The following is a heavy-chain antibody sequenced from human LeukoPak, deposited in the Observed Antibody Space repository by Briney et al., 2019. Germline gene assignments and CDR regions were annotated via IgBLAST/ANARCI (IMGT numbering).Heavy chain of an antibody. V-gene: IGHV1-2*02. D-gene: IGHD3-10*01. CDR3: VRDRYYGSGSFYQMDV. CDR1: GYTFIGYY. Sequence: GASVKVSCKASGYTFIGYYMHWVRQAPGQGLEWMGWINPNSGGTHYEQKFQGRVTMTRDTSISTAYMELSRLRSDDTAVYYCVRDRYYGSGSFYQMDVWGQGTTVTVSS. CDR2: INPNSGGT. J-gene: IGHJ6*02.